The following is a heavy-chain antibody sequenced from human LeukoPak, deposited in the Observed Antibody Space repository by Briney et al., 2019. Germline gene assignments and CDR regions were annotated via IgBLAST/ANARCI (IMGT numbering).Heavy chain of an antibody. J-gene: IGHJ4*02. V-gene: IGHV3-7*01. Sequence: GGSLRLSCAASGFTFSSYWMSWVRQAPGKGLEWVANIKQDGSEKYYVDSVKGRFTISRDNAKNSLYLQMNSLRAEDTAVYYCARDRARYFDWLVDYWGQGTLVTVSS. CDR3: ARDRARYFDWLVDY. CDR1: GFTFSSYW. D-gene: IGHD3-9*01. CDR2: IKQDGSEK.